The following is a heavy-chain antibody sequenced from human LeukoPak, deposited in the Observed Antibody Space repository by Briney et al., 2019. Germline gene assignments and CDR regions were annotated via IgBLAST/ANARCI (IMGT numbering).Heavy chain of an antibody. V-gene: IGHV3-33*01. CDR1: GFTFSSYG. CDR2: IWYDGSNK. J-gene: IGHJ4*02. Sequence: GGSLRLSCAASGFTFSSYGLHWVRQAPGKGLEWVAVIWYDGSNKYYASSVKGRFTISRDNSMNTLFLQMNSLRAEDTAVYYCARGGEYYYDSGTYYSDYWGQGTLVTVSS. CDR3: ARGGEYYYDSGTYYSDY. D-gene: IGHD3-10*01.